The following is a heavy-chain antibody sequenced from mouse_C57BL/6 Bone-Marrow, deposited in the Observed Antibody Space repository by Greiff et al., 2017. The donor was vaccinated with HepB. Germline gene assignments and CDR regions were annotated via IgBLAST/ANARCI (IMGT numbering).Heavy chain of an antibody. J-gene: IGHJ1*03. V-gene: IGHV1-69*01. CDR3: ASEGLYYGSSWCYFDV. Sequence: QVQLQQPGAELVMPGASVKLSCKASGYTFTSYWMHWVKQRPGQGLEWIGEIDPSDCYTNYNQKFKGKSTLTVDKSSSTAYMQLSSLTSQDSAVYYCASEGLYYGSSWCYFDVWGTGTTVTVSS. CDR1: GYTFTSYW. CDR2: IDPSDCYT. D-gene: IGHD1-1*01.